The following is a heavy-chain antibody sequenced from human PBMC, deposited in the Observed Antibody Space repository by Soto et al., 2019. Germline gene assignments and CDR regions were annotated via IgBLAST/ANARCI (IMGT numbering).Heavy chain of an antibody. J-gene: IGHJ3*02. Sequence: QVQLVQSGAEEKKPGASVKVSCKASGYTFTSYAMHWVRQGPGQRLEWMGWINASNGNTKYSQKFQGRVTITRDSAASKPYMELSSLRSEYTAVYSFSTGDSWACAFDIWGQGTMVTVSS. CDR3: STGDSWACAFDI. CDR2: INASNGNT. CDR1: GYTFTSYA. D-gene: IGHD3-22*01. V-gene: IGHV1-3*05.